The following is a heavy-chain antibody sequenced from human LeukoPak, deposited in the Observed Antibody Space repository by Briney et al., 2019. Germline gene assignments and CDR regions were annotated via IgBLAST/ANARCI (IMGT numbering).Heavy chain of an antibody. J-gene: IGHJ6*04. CDR3: AKDRKKARNYYYYYGMDV. V-gene: IGHV3-23*01. CDR2: ISGSGGGT. CDR1: GFTFSSYA. Sequence: GGSLRLSCAASGFTFSSYAMSWVRQAPGKGREWVSAISGSGGGTYYADSVKGRFTISRDNSKNTLYLQMNSLRAEDTAVYYCAKDRKKARNYYYYYGMDVWGKGTTVTVSS.